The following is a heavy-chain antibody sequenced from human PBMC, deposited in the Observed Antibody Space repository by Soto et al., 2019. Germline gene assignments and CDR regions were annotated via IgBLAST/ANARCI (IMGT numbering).Heavy chain of an antibody. D-gene: IGHD2-15*01. CDR3: ARLGIARYFDL. CDR1: GGTFSSYT. V-gene: IGHV1-69*02. CDR2: IIPILGIA. J-gene: IGHJ2*01. Sequence: QVQLVQSGAEVKKPGSSVKVSCKASGGTFSSYTISWVRQAPGQGLEWMGRIIPILGIANYAQKFQGRVKITADKSTSTAYMELSSLRSEDTAVYYCARLGIARYFDLWGRGTLVTVSS.